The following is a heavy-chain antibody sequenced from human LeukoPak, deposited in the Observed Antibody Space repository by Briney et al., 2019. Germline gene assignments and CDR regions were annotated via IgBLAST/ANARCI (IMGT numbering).Heavy chain of an antibody. CDR1: GFTFSSYA. J-gene: IGHJ4*02. D-gene: IGHD1-1*01. CDR2: ISSGSSYI. V-gene: IGHV3-21*01. Sequence: GGSLRLSCAASGFTFSSYAVSWVRQAPGKGLEWVSSISSGSSYIYYADSVKGRFTISRDNAKTSLYLQMNSLRVEDTAVYYCARARAGIQAGFDYWGQGTLVTVSS. CDR3: ARARAGIQAGFDY.